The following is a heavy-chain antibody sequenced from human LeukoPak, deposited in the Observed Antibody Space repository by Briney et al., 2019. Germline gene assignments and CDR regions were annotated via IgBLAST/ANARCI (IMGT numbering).Heavy chain of an antibody. V-gene: IGHV3-48*01. J-gene: IGHJ4*02. Sequence: GGSLRLSCAASGFTFSSYSMNWVRQAPGKGLEWVSYISSSRTIYYADSVKGRFTISRDNAKNSLYLQMNSLRAEDTAVYYCARHLEYYDILTGYPAGTHIDYWGQGTLVTVSS. CDR1: GFTFSSYS. CDR2: ISSSRTI. D-gene: IGHD3-9*01. CDR3: ARHLEYYDILTGYPAGTHIDY.